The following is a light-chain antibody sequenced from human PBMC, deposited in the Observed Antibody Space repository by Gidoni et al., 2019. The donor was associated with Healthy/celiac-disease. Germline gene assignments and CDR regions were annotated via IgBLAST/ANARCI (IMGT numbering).Light chain of an antibody. CDR1: QSVSSSY. V-gene: IGKV3-20*01. CDR2: GAA. J-gene: IGKJ1*01. Sequence: IVLSQSPGTLSLSPGERATLSCRASQSVSSSYLVWYQQNPGQAPRLLIYGAASRATGIPDRLSGSGSGTDFTLTISRLEPEDFAVYYRQQYGSSPGRTFGQGTKVEIK. CDR3: QQYGSSPGRT.